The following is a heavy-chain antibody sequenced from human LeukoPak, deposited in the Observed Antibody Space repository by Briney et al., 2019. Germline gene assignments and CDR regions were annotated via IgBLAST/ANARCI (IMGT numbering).Heavy chain of an antibody. Sequence: PSQTLSLTCAVSGDSVSSGGYYWTWIRRHPGRGLEWIGYISNSGTTSYNPSLESRVSISVDTSNNQFSLRLSSVTAADTAVYYCARDVVVTSSPDAFDIWGQGTMVTVSS. V-gene: IGHV4-31*11. D-gene: IGHD2-21*02. CDR2: ISNSGTT. J-gene: IGHJ3*02. CDR3: ARDVVVTSSPDAFDI. CDR1: GDSVSSGGYY.